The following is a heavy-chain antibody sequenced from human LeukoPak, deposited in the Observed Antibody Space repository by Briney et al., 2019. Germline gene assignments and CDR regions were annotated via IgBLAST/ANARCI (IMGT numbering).Heavy chain of an antibody. CDR1: GGSISSYY. J-gene: IGHJ4*02. Sequence: PSETLSLTCTVSGGSISSYYWSWIRQPPGKGLEWIGYIYYSGSTNYNPSLKSRVTISLDTSKSQISLKLSSVTAADTAVYYCARGQRRLQDYWGQGTLVTVSS. CDR3: ARGQRRLQDY. CDR2: IYYSGST. V-gene: IGHV4-59*01.